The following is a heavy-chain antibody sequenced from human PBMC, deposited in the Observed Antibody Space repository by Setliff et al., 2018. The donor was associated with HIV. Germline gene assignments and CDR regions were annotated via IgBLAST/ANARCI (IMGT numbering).Heavy chain of an antibody. D-gene: IGHD3-3*01. V-gene: IGHV1-18*01. CDR1: GYTFTTYD. CDR3: ATRRGAKIFGVVITPYYYGMDV. Sequence: GASVKVSCKASGYTFTTYDITWVRQAPGQGLEWLGWISPYNGHTNFAQKFQGRVTITTDESTSTAYMELSSLRSEDTAVYYCATRRGAKIFGVVITPYYYGMDVWGQGTTVTVSS. J-gene: IGHJ6*02. CDR2: ISPYNGHT.